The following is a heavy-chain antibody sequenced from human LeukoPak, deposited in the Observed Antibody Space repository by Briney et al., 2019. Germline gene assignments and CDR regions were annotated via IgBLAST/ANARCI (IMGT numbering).Heavy chain of an antibody. J-gene: IGHJ5*02. CDR3: AKDWGEWELLSWFDP. CDR1: GFTFSSYG. V-gene: IGHV3-30*18. Sequence: GRSLRLSCAASGFTFSSYGMHWVRQAPGKGLEWVAVISYDGSNKYYADSVKGRFTISRDNSKNTLYLQMNSLRAEDTAVYYCAKDWGEWELLSWFDPWGQGTLVTVSS. CDR2: ISYDGSNK. D-gene: IGHD1-26*01.